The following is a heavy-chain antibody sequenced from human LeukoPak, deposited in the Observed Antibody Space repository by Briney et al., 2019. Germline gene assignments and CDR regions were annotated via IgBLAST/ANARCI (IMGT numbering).Heavy chain of an antibody. D-gene: IGHD6-13*01. CDR3: ARAPTPHPTYGSSWYRPFDY. CDR2: ISAYNGNT. CDR1: GYTFTSYG. Sequence: ASVKVSYKASGYTFTSYGISWVRQAPGQGLEWMGWISAYNGNTNYAQKLQGRVTMTTDTSTSTAYMELRSLRSDDTAVYHCARAPTPHPTYGSSWYRPFDYWGQGTLVTVSS. J-gene: IGHJ4*02. V-gene: IGHV1-18*01.